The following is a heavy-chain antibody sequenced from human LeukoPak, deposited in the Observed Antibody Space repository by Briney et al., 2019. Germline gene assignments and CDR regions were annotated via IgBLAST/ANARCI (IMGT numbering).Heavy chain of an antibody. CDR1: GFTFSSYG. CDR2: ISYDGSNK. V-gene: IGHV3-30*18. Sequence: GGSLRLSCAASGFTFSSYGMHWVRQAPGKGLEWVAVISYDGSNKYYADSVKGRFTISRDNSKDTLYLQMSSLRAEDTAVYYCAKEGAILRGYSVTFFDYWGQGTLVTVSS. CDR3: AKEGAILRGYSVTFFDY. D-gene: IGHD5/OR15-5a*01. J-gene: IGHJ4*02.